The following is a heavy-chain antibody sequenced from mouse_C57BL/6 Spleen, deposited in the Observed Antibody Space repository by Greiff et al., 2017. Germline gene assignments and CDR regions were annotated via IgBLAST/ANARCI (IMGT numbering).Heavy chain of an antibody. J-gene: IGHJ3*01. D-gene: IGHD1-1*01. V-gene: IGHV5-12*01. CDR3: ASWDYYGSSYVSWFAY. Sequence: EVQRVESGGGLVQPGGSLKLSCAASGFTFSDYYMYWVRQTPEKRLEWVAYISNGGGSTYYPDTVTGRFTISSDNAKNTLSLQMSRLKSEDTAMYYCASWDYYGSSYVSWFAYWGQGTLVTVSA. CDR2: ISNGGGST. CDR1: GFTFSDYY.